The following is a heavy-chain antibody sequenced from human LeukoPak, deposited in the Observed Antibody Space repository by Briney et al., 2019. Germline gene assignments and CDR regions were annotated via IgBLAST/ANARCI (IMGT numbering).Heavy chain of an antibody. J-gene: IGHJ6*02. D-gene: IGHD2/OR15-2a*01. Sequence: GGSLRLSCVASQFPLGDYYMTWIRQASGKGLEWVSYITNNGRTTYYADSVKGRFTISRDNAKNSLYLQMNSLRADDTAVYYCARDLRNKGMDVWGQGTTVTVSS. CDR1: QFPLGDYY. V-gene: IGHV3-11*01. CDR3: ARDLRNKGMDV. CDR2: ITNNGRTT.